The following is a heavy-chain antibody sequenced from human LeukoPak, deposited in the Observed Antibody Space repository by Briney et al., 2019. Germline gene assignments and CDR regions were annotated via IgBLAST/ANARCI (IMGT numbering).Heavy chain of an antibody. Sequence: PGGSLRLSCAASGFTFSSYWMSWVRQAPGKGLEWVANLKQDGSEKYYVDSVKGRFTISRDNAKNSLYLQMNSLRAEDTAVYYCAREGYGDYLNWFDPWGQGTLVTVSS. D-gene: IGHD4-17*01. CDR3: AREGYGDYLNWFDP. J-gene: IGHJ5*02. CDR1: GFTFSSYW. CDR2: LKQDGSEK. V-gene: IGHV3-7*01.